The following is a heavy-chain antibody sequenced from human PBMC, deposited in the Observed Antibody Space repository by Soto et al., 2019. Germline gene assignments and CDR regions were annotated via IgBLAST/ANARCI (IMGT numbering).Heavy chain of an antibody. CDR3: ARESEDLTSNFDY. CDR1: GFTFTRYS. Sequence: LRLSCAASGFTFTRYSMNWVRQAPGKGLEWVSSISSTTNYIYYADSMKGRFTVSRDNAKNSVYLEMNSLRAEDTALYYCARESEDLTSNFDYWGQGTLVTVSS. CDR2: ISSTTNYI. V-gene: IGHV3-21*01. J-gene: IGHJ4*02.